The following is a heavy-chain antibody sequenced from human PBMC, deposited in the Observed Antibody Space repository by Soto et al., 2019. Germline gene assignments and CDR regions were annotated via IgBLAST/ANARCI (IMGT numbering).Heavy chain of an antibody. V-gene: IGHV1-2*02. CDR2: IDPNSGGT. D-gene: IGHD3-22*01. CDR3: ARFKVVTPFDY. CDR1: GYTFTGYY. J-gene: IGHJ4*02. Sequence: VASVKVSCKASGYTFTGYYMHWVRQAPGQGLEWMGWIDPNSGGTNYAQKFQGRVTMTRDTSISTAYMELSRLRSDDTAVYYCARFKVVTPFDYWGQGTLVTVSS.